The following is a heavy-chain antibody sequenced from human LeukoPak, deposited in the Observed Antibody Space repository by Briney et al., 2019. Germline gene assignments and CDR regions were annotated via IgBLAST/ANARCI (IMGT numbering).Heavy chain of an antibody. J-gene: IGHJ4*02. CDR1: GFTFRNYG. CDR2: INGSGGST. D-gene: IGHD3-10*01. V-gene: IGHV3-23*01. CDR3: AKERGTGFYGFDY. Sequence: GGSLRLSCAASGFTFRNYGMSWVRQAPGKGLEWVSAINGSGGSTYNADSVKGRFTISRDNSKNTLYLQMNIMRAETAACYYCAKERGTGFYGFDYWGQGTLVTVSS.